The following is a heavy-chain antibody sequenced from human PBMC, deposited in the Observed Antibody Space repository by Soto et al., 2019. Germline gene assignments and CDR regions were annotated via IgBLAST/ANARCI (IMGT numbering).Heavy chain of an antibody. CDR2: INPNSGGT. V-gene: IGHV1-18*01. Sequence: ASVKVSCKASGYTFTSYAMHWVRQAPGQRLEWMGWINPNSGGTNYAQKLQGRVTMTTDTSTSTAYMELRSLRSDDTAVYYCARDEQLVPGTRYNWFDPWGQGTLVTVSS. D-gene: IGHD6-13*01. CDR3: ARDEQLVPGTRYNWFDP. CDR1: GYTFTSYA. J-gene: IGHJ5*02.